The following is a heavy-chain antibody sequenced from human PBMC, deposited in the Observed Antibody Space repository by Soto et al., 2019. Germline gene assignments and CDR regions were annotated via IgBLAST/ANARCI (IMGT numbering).Heavy chain of an antibody. Sequence: QVQLVQSGAEVKKPGASVKVSCKTSGYTFTNYGINWVRQAPGQGLEWMGWISVYSGDTNYAQKFQGRVSMTTDTSTGTAYMELWSLKSDDTAVYYCARVGGVRGYHYVDAFDYWGQGSLASVSA. V-gene: IGHV1-18*01. CDR3: ARVGGVRGYHYVDAFDY. CDR2: ISVYSGDT. J-gene: IGHJ4*02. CDR1: GYTFTNYG. D-gene: IGHD4-17*01.